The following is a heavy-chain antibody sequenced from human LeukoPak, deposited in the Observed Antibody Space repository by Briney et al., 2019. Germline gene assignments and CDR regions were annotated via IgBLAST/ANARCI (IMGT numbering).Heavy chain of an antibody. CDR3: ARVQELDDAFDI. V-gene: IGHV4-31*03. CDR2: IYYSGST. D-gene: IGHD1-26*01. CDR1: GGSISSGGYY. J-gene: IGHJ3*02. Sequence: SETLSLTCTVSGGSISSGGYYWSWIRQHPGKGLEWIGYIYYSGSTYYNPSLKSRVTISVDTSKNQFSLKLSSVTAADAAVYYCARVQELDDAFDIWGQGTMFTVSS.